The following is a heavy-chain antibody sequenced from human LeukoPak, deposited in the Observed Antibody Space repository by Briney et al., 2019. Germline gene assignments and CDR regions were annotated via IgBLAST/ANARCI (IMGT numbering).Heavy chain of an antibody. J-gene: IGHJ4*02. CDR2: ISGSSNYI. CDR3: ARDSSTMIVAD. CDR1: GFSFSNHN. Sequence: GGSLRLSCAASGFSFSNHNMNWVRQAPGKGLEWVSSISGSSNYIFYADSVKGRFTISRDNAKNSLYLQMNSLRAEDTAVYYCARDSSTMIVADWGQGTLVTVSS. D-gene: IGHD3-22*01. V-gene: IGHV3-21*01.